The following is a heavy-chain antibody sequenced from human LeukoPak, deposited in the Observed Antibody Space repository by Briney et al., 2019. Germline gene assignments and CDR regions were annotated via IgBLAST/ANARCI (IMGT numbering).Heavy chain of an antibody. V-gene: IGHV4-39*07. CDR3: ARCEADDYGDSSYFDY. CDR2: INHSGST. Sequence: SEALSLTCTVSGGSISSSSYYWGWIRQPPGKGLEWIGEINHSGSTNYNPSLKSRVTISVDTSKNQFSLKLSSVTAADTAVYYCARCEADDYGDSSYFDYWGQGTLVTVSS. CDR1: GGSISSSSYY. J-gene: IGHJ4*02. D-gene: IGHD4-17*01.